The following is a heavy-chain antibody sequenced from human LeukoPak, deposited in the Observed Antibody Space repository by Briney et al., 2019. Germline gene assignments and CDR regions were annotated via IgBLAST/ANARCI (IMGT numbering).Heavy chain of an antibody. D-gene: IGHD1-7*01. V-gene: IGHV3-30*03. Sequence: GGSLRLSCAAAGFTFSSYGMHWVRQAPGKGLEWVAVISYDGSNKYYADSVKGRFTISRDNSKNTLYLQMNSLRVGDTAVYYCASQTGTTPRWGQGTLVTVSS. CDR3: ASQTGTTPR. J-gene: IGHJ4*02. CDR2: ISYDGSNK. CDR1: GFTFSSYG.